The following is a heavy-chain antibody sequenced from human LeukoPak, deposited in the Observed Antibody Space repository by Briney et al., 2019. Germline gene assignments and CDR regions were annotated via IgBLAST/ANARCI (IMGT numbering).Heavy chain of an antibody. D-gene: IGHD3-9*01. V-gene: IGHV4-61*01. CDR1: GGSVSSGSYY. J-gene: IGHJ5*02. CDR3: ARHLGYYDISTGYRGGNWFDP. CDR2: IYYSGST. Sequence: SETLSLTCTVSGGSVSSGSYYWSWIRQPPGKGLEWIGYIYYSGSTNYNPSLKSRVTISVDTSKNQFSPKLSSVTAADTAVYYCARHLGYYDISTGYRGGNWFDPWGQGTLVTVSS.